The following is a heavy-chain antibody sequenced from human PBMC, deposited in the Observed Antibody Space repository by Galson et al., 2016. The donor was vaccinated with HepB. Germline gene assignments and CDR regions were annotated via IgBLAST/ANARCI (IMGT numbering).Heavy chain of an antibody. J-gene: IGHJ4*02. CDR3: ARVDSSGAYSLDY. D-gene: IGHD1-26*01. CDR2: SRDRDHGYTT. CDR1: GFTFSDHY. Sequence: SLRLSCAASGFTFSDHYMDWVRQPPGKGLEWVGRSRDRDHGYTTEYAASVKGRFIISRDDSKNSLYLQMNSLRTEDTAVYYCARVDSSGAYSLDYWGQGTLVTVSS. V-gene: IGHV3-72*01.